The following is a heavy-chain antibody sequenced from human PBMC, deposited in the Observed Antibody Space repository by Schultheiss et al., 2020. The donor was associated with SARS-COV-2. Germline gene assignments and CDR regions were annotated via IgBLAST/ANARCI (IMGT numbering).Heavy chain of an antibody. V-gene: IGHV1-69*02. CDR2: IIPILGIA. CDR3: ARASVAGTEDEEFGLLGYYGMEV. J-gene: IGHJ6*02. D-gene: IGHD6-19*01. CDR1: GGTFSSYT. Sequence: SVKVSCKASGGTFSSYTISWVRQAPGQGLEWMGRIIPILGIANYAQKFQGRVTITADKSTSTAYMELSSLRSEDTAVYYCARASVAGTEDEEFGLLGYYGMEVWGQGTTVTVSS.